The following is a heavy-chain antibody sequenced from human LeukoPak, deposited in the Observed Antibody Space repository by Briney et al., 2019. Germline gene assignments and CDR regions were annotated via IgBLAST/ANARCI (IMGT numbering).Heavy chain of an antibody. CDR2: ISGSGGGK. V-gene: IGHV3-23*01. D-gene: IGHD6-19*01. CDR3: AKDLIWLAYCFDY. J-gene: IGHJ4*02. Sequence: GGPLTLLCAVSGLIFSIYAVRWVRQATGKGLEWVSAISGSGGGKYYADSVRGRFTISRDNSKNTLYLQMNSLRAEETAVYYCAKDLIWLAYCFDYWGQGTLVTVSS. CDR1: GLIFSIYA.